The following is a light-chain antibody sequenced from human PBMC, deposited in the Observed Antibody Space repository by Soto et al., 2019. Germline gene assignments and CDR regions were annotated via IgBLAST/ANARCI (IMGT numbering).Light chain of an antibody. Sequence: DIVMTQTPLSLPVTPGEPASISCRSSQSLLDSDDGNTYLDCXLQEPGQSPQLLICTGSCRASGVQARFSGSGSGTDLTVTISSLQSEDFAVYYCQQYNNWHPITFGQGTRLEIK. CDR2: TGS. CDR3: QQYNNWHPIT. J-gene: IGKJ5*01. CDR1: QSLLDSDDGNTY. V-gene: IGKV2-40*01.